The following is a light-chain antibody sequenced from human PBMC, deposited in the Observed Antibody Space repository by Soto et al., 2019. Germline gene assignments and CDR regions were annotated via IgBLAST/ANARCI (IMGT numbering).Light chain of an antibody. CDR2: DAS. J-gene: IGKJ1*01. V-gene: IGKV3-11*01. CDR3: QQRSNWPWT. Sequence: EIVLTQSPAMLSLSPGERATLSCRASQSVSSYLAWYQQKPGQAPRLLIYDASNRVTGLPARFSGSGSGTDFSVTISRLEPENFAVYYCQQRSNWPWTFGQGTKVEIK. CDR1: QSVSSY.